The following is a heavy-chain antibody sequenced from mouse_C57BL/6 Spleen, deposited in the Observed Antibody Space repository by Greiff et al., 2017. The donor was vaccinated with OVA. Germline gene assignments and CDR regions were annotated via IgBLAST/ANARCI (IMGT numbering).Heavy chain of an antibody. J-gene: IGHJ2*01. CDR3: AQPQHYYGNGYYFDY. Sequence: EVQLQQSGPELVKPGASVKMSCKASGYTFTDYNMHWVKQSHGKSLEWIGYINPNNGGTSYNQKFKGKATLTVNKSSSTAYMVLRSLTSEDSAVYYCAQPQHYYGNGYYFDYWGQGTTLTVSS. CDR1: GYTFTDYN. D-gene: IGHD2-1*01. V-gene: IGHV1-22*01. CDR2: INPNNGGT.